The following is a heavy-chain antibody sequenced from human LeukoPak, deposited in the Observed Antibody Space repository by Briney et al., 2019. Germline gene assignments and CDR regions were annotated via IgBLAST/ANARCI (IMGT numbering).Heavy chain of an antibody. J-gene: IGHJ4*02. Sequence: GGSLRLSCAASGFTFSTYWMSWVRQAPGKGLEWVANIKEDGSEKYYGDSVKGRFTISRDNAKNSLYLEMNSLRVEDTAVYYCARDSSSYQWGQGTLVTVSS. CDR2: IKEDGSEK. CDR1: GFTFSTYW. CDR3: ARDSSSYQ. V-gene: IGHV3-7*01. D-gene: IGHD3-22*01.